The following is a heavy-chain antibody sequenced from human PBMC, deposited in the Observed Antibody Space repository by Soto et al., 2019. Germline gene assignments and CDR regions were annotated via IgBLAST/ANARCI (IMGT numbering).Heavy chain of an antibody. D-gene: IGHD3-9*01. CDR1: GYVFISYA. CDR2: ITAHNGNT. V-gene: IGHV1-18*01. CDR3: ATLDWGTFDV. Sequence: QLVQSGAEVKKPGASVNVSCKASGYVFISYAITWVRQAPGQGLEWMGGITAHNGNTKHSQKFQGRMIMTTDTSTNTAYLELRSLTSDDTATYYCATLDWGTFDVWGQGTLVTVSS. J-gene: IGHJ4*02.